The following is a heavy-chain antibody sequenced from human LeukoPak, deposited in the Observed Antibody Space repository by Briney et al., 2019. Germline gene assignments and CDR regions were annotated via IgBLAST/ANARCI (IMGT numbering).Heavy chain of an antibody. J-gene: IGHJ5*02. Sequence: ASVEVSCKASGYTFTSYYMHWVRQAPGQGLEWMGIINPSGGSTSYAQKFQGRVTMTRDMSTSTVYMELSSLRSEDTAVYYCARDTTVTNYWFDPWGQGTLVTVSS. CDR2: INPSGGST. D-gene: IGHD4-17*01. CDR3: ARDTTVTNYWFDP. V-gene: IGHV1-46*01. CDR1: GYTFTSYY.